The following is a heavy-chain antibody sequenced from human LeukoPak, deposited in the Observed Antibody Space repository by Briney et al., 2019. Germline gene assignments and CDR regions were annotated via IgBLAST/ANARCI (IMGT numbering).Heavy chain of an antibody. CDR3: ARDRRYTASWYQNYDGGGTYPTFDC. D-gene: IGHD3-22*01. CDR1: GLSISSSNW. CDR2: IQHSGST. V-gene: IGHV4-4*02. Sequence: PSETLSLICGVSGLSISSSNWWTWVRQPPGKGLEWIGEIQHSGSTNYNPSLKSRVTLSVDKSKNHFSLNLISVTAADTDVYYCARDRRYTASWYQNYDGGGTYPTFDCWGQGTLVTVSS. J-gene: IGHJ4*02.